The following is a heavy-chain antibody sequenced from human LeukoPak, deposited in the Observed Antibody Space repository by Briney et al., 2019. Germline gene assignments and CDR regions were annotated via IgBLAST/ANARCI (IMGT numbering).Heavy chain of an antibody. J-gene: IGHJ4*02. Sequence: GASVTVPCKASGYTFTSYYMHWVPQAPGQGLEWMGVINPSGGSTSYAQKVQGRVTMTRDTSTSTVYMELSSLRSEDTGVYYCARHYGGPFDYWGQGTLVTVSS. CDR1: GYTFTSYY. V-gene: IGHV1-46*01. D-gene: IGHD4-23*01. CDR2: INPSGGST. CDR3: ARHYGGPFDY.